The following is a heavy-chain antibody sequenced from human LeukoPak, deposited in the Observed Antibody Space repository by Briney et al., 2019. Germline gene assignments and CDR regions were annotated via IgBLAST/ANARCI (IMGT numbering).Heavy chain of an antibody. D-gene: IGHD1-26*01. J-gene: IGHJ3*02. CDR3: AKHSVGATPGDDAFDI. CDR1: GSTFSSYA. V-gene: IGHV3-23*01. Sequence: GGSLRLSCAASGSTFSSYAMSWVRQAPGKGLEWVSAISGSGGSTYYADSVKGRFTISRDNSKNTLYLQMNSLRAEDTAVYYCAKHSVGATPGDDAFDIWGQGTMVTVSS. CDR2: ISGSGGST.